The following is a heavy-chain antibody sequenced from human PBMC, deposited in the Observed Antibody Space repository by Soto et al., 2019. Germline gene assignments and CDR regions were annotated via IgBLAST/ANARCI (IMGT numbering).Heavy chain of an antibody. CDR1: GGSISCYY. J-gene: IGHJ4*02. Sequence: QVQLQESGPGVVKPSETLSLTCTISGGSISCYYWTWLRQSPGKGLEYIGYIYSGNANYNPSHNSRVTISVDTSKNQFSLKLSSVTAADTAVYYCGRLSSHGDYAHWGQGTLVTLSS. V-gene: IGHV4-59*08. CDR2: IYSGNA. CDR3: GRLSSHGDYAH. D-gene: IGHD4-17*01.